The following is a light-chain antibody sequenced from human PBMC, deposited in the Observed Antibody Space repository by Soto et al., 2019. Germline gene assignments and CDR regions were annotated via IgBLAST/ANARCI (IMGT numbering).Light chain of an antibody. J-gene: IGKJ1*01. CDR3: QQYGSSPWT. CDR1: QSVSSSY. Sequence: IVLTQSPGTLSLSPRERATHSCRASQSVSSSYLAWYQQKPGQAPRPLIYGASSRAIGIPDRFSGSGSGTDFTLTISRLEPEDFAVYYCQQYGSSPWTFGQGTKV. CDR2: GAS. V-gene: IGKV3-20*01.